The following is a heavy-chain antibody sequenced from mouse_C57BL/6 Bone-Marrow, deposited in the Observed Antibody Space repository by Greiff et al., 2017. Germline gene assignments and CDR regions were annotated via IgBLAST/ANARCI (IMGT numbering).Heavy chain of an antibody. Sequence: QVQLQQSGAELARPGASVKLSCKASGYTFTSYGISWVKQRTGQGLEWIGEIYPRSGNTYYNEKFKGKATLTADKSSSTAYMELRSLTSEDSAVYFCARRRDSSGPGFAYWGQGTLVTVSA. CDR1: GYTFTSYG. V-gene: IGHV1-81*01. CDR2: IYPRSGNT. CDR3: ARRRDSSGPGFAY. J-gene: IGHJ3*01. D-gene: IGHD3-2*02.